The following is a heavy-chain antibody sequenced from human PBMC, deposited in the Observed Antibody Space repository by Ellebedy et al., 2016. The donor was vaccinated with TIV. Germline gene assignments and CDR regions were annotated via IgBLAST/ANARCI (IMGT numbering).Heavy chain of an antibody. CDR3: AKASEPYYYGSGSYYPDDY. V-gene: IGHV3-30-3*01. CDR1: GFTFSSYA. J-gene: IGHJ4*02. D-gene: IGHD3-10*01. Sequence: GGSLRLSXAASGFTFSSYAMHWVRQAPGKGLEWVAIISYDGSNKYYADSVKGRFTISRDNAKNSLYLQMNSLRAEDTALYYCAKASEPYYYGSGSYYPDDYWGQGTLVTVSS. CDR2: ISYDGSNK.